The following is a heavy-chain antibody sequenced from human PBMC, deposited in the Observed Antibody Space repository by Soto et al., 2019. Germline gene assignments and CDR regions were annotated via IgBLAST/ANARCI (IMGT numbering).Heavy chain of an antibody. J-gene: IGHJ4*02. CDR3: ASGYYYDSSGYYPPLDY. CDR2: IIPIFGTA. D-gene: IGHD3-22*01. Sequence: WASVKVSCKASGGTFSSYAISWVRQAPGQGLEWMGGIIPIFGTANYAQKFQGRVTITADESTSTAYMELSSLRSEDTAVYYCASGYYYDSSGYYPPLDYWGQGTLVTVSS. CDR1: GGTFSSYA. V-gene: IGHV1-69*13.